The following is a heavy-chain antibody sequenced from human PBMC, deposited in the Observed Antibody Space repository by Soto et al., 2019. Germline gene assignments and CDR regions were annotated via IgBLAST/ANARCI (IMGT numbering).Heavy chain of an antibody. CDR1: GFTFSSYG. V-gene: IGHV3-30*18. CDR2: ISYDGSNK. D-gene: IGHD4-17*01. Sequence: QVQLVESGGGVVQPGRSLRLSCAASGFTFSSYGMHWVRQAPGKGLEWVAVISYDGSNKYYADSVKGRFTISRDNSKNTLYLQMNSLRAEDTAVYYCAKDARLRIHYYGTHVWGQGTTVTVSS. J-gene: IGHJ6*02. CDR3: AKDARLRIHYYGTHV.